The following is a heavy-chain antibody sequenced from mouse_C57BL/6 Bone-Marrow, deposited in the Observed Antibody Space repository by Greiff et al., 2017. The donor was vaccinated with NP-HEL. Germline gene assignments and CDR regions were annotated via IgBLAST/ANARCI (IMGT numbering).Heavy chain of an antibody. CDR1: GYSFTSYY. V-gene: IGHV1-66*01. D-gene: IGHD2-1*01. CDR3: AREGYGNWFAY. CDR2: IYPGSGNT. J-gene: IGHJ3*01. Sequence: VQLQQSGPELVKPGASVKISCKASGYSFTSYYIHWVKQRPGQGLEWIGWIYPGSGNTKYNEKFKGKATLTADTSSSTAYMQLSSLTSEDSAVYYCAREGYGNWFAYWGQGTLVTVSA.